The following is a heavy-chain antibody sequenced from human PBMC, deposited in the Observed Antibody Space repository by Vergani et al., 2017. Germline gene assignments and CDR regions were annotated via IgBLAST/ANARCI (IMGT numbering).Heavy chain of an antibody. CDR1: GFTFSSYA. Sequence: EVQLLESGGGLVQPGGSLRLSFAASGFTFSSYAMSWVRQAPGKGLEWVSAISGSGGSTYYADSVKGRFTISRDNSKNTLYLQMNSLRAEDTAVYYCAKAGTVVSYYFDYWGQGTLVTVSS. D-gene: IGHD4-23*01. J-gene: IGHJ4*02. V-gene: IGHV3-23*01. CDR3: AKAGTVVSYYFDY. CDR2: ISGSGGST.